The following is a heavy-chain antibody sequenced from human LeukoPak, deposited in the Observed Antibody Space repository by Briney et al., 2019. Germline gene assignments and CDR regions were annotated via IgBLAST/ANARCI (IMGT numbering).Heavy chain of an antibody. CDR1: GFTFSSYA. V-gene: IGHV3-64*01. J-gene: IGHJ4*02. Sequence: PGGSLRLSCAASGFTFSSYAMHWVRQAPGKGLEYVSAISSNGGSTYYANSVKGRFTISRDNSKNTLYLQMGSLRAEDMAVYYCARDVGARPTSYYAYWGQGTLVTVSS. CDR3: ARDVGARPTSYYAY. CDR2: ISSNGGST. D-gene: IGHD3-10*01.